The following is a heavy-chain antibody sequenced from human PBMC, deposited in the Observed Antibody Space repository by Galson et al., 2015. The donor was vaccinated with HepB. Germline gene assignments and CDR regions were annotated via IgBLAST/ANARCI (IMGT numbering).Heavy chain of an antibody. CDR3: AKKIGIAAAGTAYWFFDL. CDR1: GFTFSNYA. V-gene: IGHV3-23*01. CDR2: ISGSGGGT. J-gene: IGHJ2*01. Sequence: SLRLSCAASGFTFSNYAMSWVRQAPGKGLEWVSGISGSGGGTYYADSVQGRFTISRDNSKNALYLQMNSLRAEDTAIYYCAKKIGIAAAGTAYWFFDLWGRGTLVTVSS. D-gene: IGHD6-13*01.